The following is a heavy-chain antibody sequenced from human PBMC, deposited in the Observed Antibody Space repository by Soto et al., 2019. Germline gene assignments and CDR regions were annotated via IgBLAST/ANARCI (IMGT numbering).Heavy chain of an antibody. D-gene: IGHD6-19*01. CDR1: GFTFGDYA. CDR3: TREGVAGYPLLYFDY. J-gene: IGHJ4*02. V-gene: IGHV3-49*03. Sequence: GGSLRLSCTASGFTFGDYAMSWFRQAPGKGLEWVGFIRSKAYGGTTEYAASVKGRFTISRDDSKSIAYLQMNSLKTEDTAVYYCTREGVAGYPLLYFDYWGQGTLVTVSS. CDR2: IRSKAYGGTT.